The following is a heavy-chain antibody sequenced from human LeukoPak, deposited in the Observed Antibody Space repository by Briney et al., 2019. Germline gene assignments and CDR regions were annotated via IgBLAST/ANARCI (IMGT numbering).Heavy chain of an antibody. J-gene: IGHJ4*02. Sequence: GGSLRLSCAASGFTFSSYVMSWVRQAPGKGLEWVSAISGSGGSTYYADSVKGRFTISRDNSKNTLYLQMNSLRAEDTAVYYCAKDPHRYSSGWYYFDYWGQGTLVTVSS. CDR1: GFTFSSYV. CDR3: AKDPHRYSSGWYYFDY. D-gene: IGHD6-19*01. CDR2: ISGSGGST. V-gene: IGHV3-23*01.